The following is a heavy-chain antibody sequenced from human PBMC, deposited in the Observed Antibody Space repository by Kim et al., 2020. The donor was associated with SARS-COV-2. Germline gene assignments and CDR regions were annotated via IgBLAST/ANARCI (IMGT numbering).Heavy chain of an antibody. V-gene: IGHV1-8*01. D-gene: IGHD3-22*01. CDR3: VRRTSYYDSSGYFWDP. CDR1: GYSFTSHD. J-gene: IGHJ5*02. CDR2: MNPNIGNT. Sequence: ASVKVSCKASGYSFTSHDLNWVRQATGQGLEWMGWMNPNIGNTGYAQKFQGRVTMTMDTSISTAYMELSSLTSEDTAVYYCVRRTSYYDSSGYFWDPWGQ.